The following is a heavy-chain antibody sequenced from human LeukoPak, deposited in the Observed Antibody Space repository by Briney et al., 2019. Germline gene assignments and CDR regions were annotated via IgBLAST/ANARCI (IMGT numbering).Heavy chain of an antibody. CDR2: TSDSSSYI. J-gene: IGHJ4*02. V-gene: IGHV3-21*01. CDR1: GLTFSSYA. D-gene: IGHD5-18*01. Sequence: GGSLRLSCAASGLTFSSYAMTWVRQAPGKGLEWVSATSDSSSYIYYADSVKGRFTISRDNAKNSLYLQMNSLRAEDTAVYYCARCGGDTAMGLCGDFDYWGQGTLVTVSS. CDR3: ARCGGDTAMGLCGDFDY.